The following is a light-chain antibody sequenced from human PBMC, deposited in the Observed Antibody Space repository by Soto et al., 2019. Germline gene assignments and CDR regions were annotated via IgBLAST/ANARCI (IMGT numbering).Light chain of an antibody. CDR3: MQATQSRK. CDR1: QSLVFSDGINY. CDR2: QAS. V-gene: IGKV2-24*01. Sequence: DIVLTQTPLSSPVTLGQPASISCRSSQSLVFSDGINYLSWLQQRPGQPLRILIYQASERFSGVPDRFRGSGAGTDFTLKISRVEPEDVGVYYGMQATQSRKFGQGTVLEIK. J-gene: IGKJ5*01.